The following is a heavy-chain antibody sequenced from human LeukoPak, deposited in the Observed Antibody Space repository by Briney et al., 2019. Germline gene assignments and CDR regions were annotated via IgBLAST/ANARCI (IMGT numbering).Heavy chain of an antibody. V-gene: IGHV4-59*01. Sequence: SETLSLTCTVSGVSISNYYLSWIRQPPGKGLEWVWYIYYSGSTNYNPSLKRRVNISVDTSKNQFCLRLSSVTAADTAVYYCVRGSGWYYLWGQGTLVTVSS. CDR1: GVSISNYY. D-gene: IGHD6-19*01. J-gene: IGHJ4*02. CDR3: VRGSGWYYL. CDR2: IYYSGST.